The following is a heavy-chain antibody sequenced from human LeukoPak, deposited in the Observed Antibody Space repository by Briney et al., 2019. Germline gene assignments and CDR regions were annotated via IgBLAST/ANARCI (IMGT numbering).Heavy chain of an antibody. CDR1: GGPISSYY. CDR2: IYYSGST. D-gene: IGHD5-12*01. V-gene: IGHV4-59*12. Sequence: PSDTLSLTCTVSGGPISSYYGSWLRQPPGKGLEWIGYIYYSGSTNYNPSLKRRVTISVDTSRNQFSLKLSSVTAADTAVYYCARGGNTGYVHWGQGTLVTVSS. CDR3: ARGGNTGYVH. J-gene: IGHJ4*02.